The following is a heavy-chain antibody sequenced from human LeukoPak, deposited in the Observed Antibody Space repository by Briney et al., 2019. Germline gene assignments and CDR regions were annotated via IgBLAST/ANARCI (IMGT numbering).Heavy chain of an antibody. V-gene: IGHV3-21*06. CDR1: GFTFNTYS. CDR3: LRGDRRDY. J-gene: IGHJ4*02. Sequence: GGSLRLSCEASGFTFNTYSMNWARQAPGKGLEWVSSIDSSGGYMFYADSVKARFIISRDNAKDSLYLQMNSLRVEDTAVYYCLRGDRRDYWGQGTLVTVSS. CDR2: IDSSGGYM.